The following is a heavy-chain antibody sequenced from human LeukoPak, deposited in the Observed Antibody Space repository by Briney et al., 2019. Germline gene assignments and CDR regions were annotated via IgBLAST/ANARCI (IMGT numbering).Heavy chain of an antibody. J-gene: IGHJ4*02. Sequence: SETLSLTCTVSGGSISSYYWSWIRQPPGKGLEWIGYIYYSGSTNYNPSLKSRVTISVDTSKNQFSLKLSSVTAADTAVYYCARSLVGATPEELDYWGQGTLVTVSS. CDR1: GGSISSYY. CDR3: ARSLVGATPEELDY. V-gene: IGHV4-59*01. D-gene: IGHD1-26*01. CDR2: IYYSGST.